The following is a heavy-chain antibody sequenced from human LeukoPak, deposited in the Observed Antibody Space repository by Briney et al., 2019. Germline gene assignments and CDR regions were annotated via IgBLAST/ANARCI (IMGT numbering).Heavy chain of an antibody. CDR2: IRYDGSNK. J-gene: IGHJ6*03. D-gene: IGHD6-19*01. CDR1: GFTFSSYD. V-gene: IGHV3-30*02. Sequence: HTGGSLRLSCAASGFTFSSYDIHWVRQAPGKGLEWEAFIRYDGSNKYYADSVRGRFTISRDNSKNTLYLQMNSLRAEDTAVYFCAKGSKAVLFTRDHYMDVWGKGTTVTISS. CDR3: AKGSKAVLFTRDHYMDV.